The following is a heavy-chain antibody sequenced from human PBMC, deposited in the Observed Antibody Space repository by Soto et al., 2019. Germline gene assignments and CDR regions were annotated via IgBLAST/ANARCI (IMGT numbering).Heavy chain of an antibody. CDR3: ARDPRQYSSSSYSDY. CDR2: ISSSSSYI. J-gene: IGHJ4*02. CDR1: GFTFSSYS. D-gene: IGHD6-6*01. Sequence: PGGSLILSCAASGFTFSSYSMNWVRQAPGKGLEWVSSISSSSSYIYYADSVKGRFTISRDNAKNSLYLQMNSLRAEDTAVYYCARDPRQYSSSSYSDYWGQGTLVTVSS. V-gene: IGHV3-21*01.